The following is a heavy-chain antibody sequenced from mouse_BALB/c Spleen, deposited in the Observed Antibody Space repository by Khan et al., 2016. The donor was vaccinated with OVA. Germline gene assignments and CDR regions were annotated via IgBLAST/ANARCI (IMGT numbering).Heavy chain of an antibody. CDR3: TRLGTTGWFAY. J-gene: IGHJ3*01. D-gene: IGHD2-13*01. CDR2: IDPFNGGT. Sequence: VQLQQSGPELMKPGASVKISCKASGYSFTSYYIHWVKQSHGQSLEWIGYIDPFNGGTNYNQKFKGKATLTVDKSSSTAYMHLSSLTSEDSAVYYCTRLGTTGWFAYWCQGTLVTVSA. V-gene: IGHV1S135*01. CDR1: GYSFTSYY.